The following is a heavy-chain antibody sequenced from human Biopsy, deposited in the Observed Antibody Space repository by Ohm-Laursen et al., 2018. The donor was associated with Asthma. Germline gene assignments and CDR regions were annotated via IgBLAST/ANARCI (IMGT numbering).Heavy chain of an antibody. Sequence: ATVKISCKTSGYSLTDLSMHWVRQAPGQGLEWMGGHDHEEGGTVNARRFQGRVTMTEDTSTDTAYMELSRLSSDDTAVYYCASDFPKDYVRYNFQFWGQGTLVTVSS. V-gene: IGHV1-24*01. CDR1: GYSLTDLS. CDR2: HDHEEGGT. J-gene: IGHJ4*02. D-gene: IGHD4-17*01. CDR3: ASDFPKDYVRYNFQF.